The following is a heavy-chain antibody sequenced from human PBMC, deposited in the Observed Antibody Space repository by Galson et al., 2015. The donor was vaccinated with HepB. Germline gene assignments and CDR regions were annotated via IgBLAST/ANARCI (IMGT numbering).Heavy chain of an antibody. CDR2: IIPILGIT. CDR3: ARAQPKIDGSCIFEYYYPGMDV. CDR1: GGTFSSYI. D-gene: IGHD2-2*01. V-gene: IGHV1-69*02. Sequence: SVKVSCKASGGTFSSYIINWVRQAPGQGLEWMGRIIPILGITNYAQKFQGRVTITADKSTSTAYMELSSLRSEDSAVYYCARAQPKIDGSCIFEYYYPGMDVWGQGTTVTVSS. J-gene: IGHJ6*02.